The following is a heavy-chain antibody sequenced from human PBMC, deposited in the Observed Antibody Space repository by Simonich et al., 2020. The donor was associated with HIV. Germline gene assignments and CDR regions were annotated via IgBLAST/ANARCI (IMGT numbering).Heavy chain of an antibody. D-gene: IGHD2-15*01. J-gene: IGHJ4*02. CDR1: GNNFTSYG. V-gene: IGHV1-18*01. CDR3: ARDVRLLDY. CDR2: ISSNKGNT. Sequence: QVQLVQYGAEVKKPGASVKVSCKASGNNFTSYGISWVRQAPGQGLEWMGGISSNKGNTNYAQKLKGRVTMTKDTSTSTAYMELRSLRSDDTAVYYCARDVRLLDYWGQGTLVTVSS.